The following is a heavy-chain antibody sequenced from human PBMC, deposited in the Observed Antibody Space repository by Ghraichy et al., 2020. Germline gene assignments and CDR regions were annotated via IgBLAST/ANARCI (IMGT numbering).Heavy chain of an antibody. Sequence: SETLSLTCAVYGGSFSAYYWGWIRQPPGKGLEWIGEINHSGSTNYNPSLKSRVTISVDTSKNQFSLKLSSVTAADTAVYYCARVDAFAFDIWGQGTMVTVSS. CDR3: ARVDAFAFDI. J-gene: IGHJ3*02. CDR1: GGSFSAYY. V-gene: IGHV4-34*01. CDR2: INHSGST.